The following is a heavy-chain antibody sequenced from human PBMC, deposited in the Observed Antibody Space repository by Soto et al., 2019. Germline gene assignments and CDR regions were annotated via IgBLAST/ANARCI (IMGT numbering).Heavy chain of an antibody. V-gene: IGHV5-10-1*01. Sequence: PVESLKISCKGSGYIFAGYWIACFLQKPVKVLEWMGRIDPSDSQTYYSPSFRGHVTISVTKSITTVFLQWSSLRASDTAMYYCARQIYDSDTGPNFQYYFDSWGQGTPVTVSS. CDR2: IDPSDSQT. CDR3: ARQIYDSDTGPNFQYYFDS. CDR1: GYIFAGYW. D-gene: IGHD3-22*01. J-gene: IGHJ4*02.